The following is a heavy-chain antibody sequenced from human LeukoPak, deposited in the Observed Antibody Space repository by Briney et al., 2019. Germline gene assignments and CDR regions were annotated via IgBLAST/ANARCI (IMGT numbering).Heavy chain of an antibody. V-gene: IGHV3-23*01. CDR1: GFTFSNYV. CDR2: ISGSGGST. J-gene: IGHJ4*02. D-gene: IGHD1-26*01. CDR3: ASRRGSHIDY. Sequence: GGSLRLSCAASGFTFSNYVMAWVRQAPGKGLEWVSGISGSGGSTLYADSVKGRFTTSRDNAKNTLYLQMNSLRAEDTAVYYCASRRGSHIDYWGQGTLVTVSS.